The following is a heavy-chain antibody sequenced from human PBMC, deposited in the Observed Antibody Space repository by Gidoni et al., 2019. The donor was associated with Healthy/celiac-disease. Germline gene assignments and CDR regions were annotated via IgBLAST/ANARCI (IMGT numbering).Heavy chain of an antibody. CDR3: ATGPGGGFDY. CDR2: INHSGST. D-gene: IGHD3-10*01. CDR1: GGSFSGYY. Sequence: QVQLQPWGAGLLKPSETLSLTCAVYGGSFSGYYWSWIRQPPGKGLEWIGEINHSGSTNYNPSLKSRVTISVDTSKNQFSLKLSSVTAADTAVYYCATGPGGGFDYWGQGTLVTVSS. V-gene: IGHV4-34*01. J-gene: IGHJ4*02.